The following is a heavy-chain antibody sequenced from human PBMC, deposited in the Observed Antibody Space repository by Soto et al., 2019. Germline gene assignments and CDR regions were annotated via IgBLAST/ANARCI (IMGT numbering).Heavy chain of an antibody. V-gene: IGHV1-69*13. CDR2: ITPIFGTA. J-gene: IGHJ3*02. CDR3: ARGTLEYSSPPSI. D-gene: IGHD6-6*01. Sequence: SVKVSCKASGGTFSSYAISWVRQAPGQGLEWMGGITPIFGTANYAQKFQGRVTITADESTSTAYMELSSLRSEDTAVYYCARGTLEYSSPPSIWGQGTMVTVSS. CDR1: GGTFSSYA.